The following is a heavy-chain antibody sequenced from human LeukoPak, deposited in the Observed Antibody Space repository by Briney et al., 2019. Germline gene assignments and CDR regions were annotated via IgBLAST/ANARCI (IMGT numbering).Heavy chain of an antibody. CDR3: ARDCSSTSCSYWGFDY. J-gene: IGHJ4*02. D-gene: IGHD2-2*01. CDR1: GYTFTGYY. CDR2: MNPNSGNT. V-gene: IGHV1-8*02. Sequence: ASVKVSCKASGYTFTGYYMHWVRQATGQGLEWMGWMNPNSGNTGYAQKFQGRVTMTRNTSISTAYMELSSLRSEDTAVYYCARDCSSTSCSYWGFDYWGQGTLVTVSS.